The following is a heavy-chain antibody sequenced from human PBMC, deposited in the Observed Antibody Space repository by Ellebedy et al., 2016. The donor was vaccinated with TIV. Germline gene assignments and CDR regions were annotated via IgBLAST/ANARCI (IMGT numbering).Heavy chain of an antibody. CDR2: IYYSGST. CDR3: ARHGAWFGSGGYYYGMDV. Sequence: MPSETLSLTCTVSGGSISSYYWSWIRQPPGKGLEWIGYIYYSGSTNYNPSLKSRVTISVDTSKNQFSLKLSSVTAADTAVYYCARHGAWFGSGGYYYGMDVWGQGTTVTVSS. J-gene: IGHJ6*02. CDR1: GGSISSYY. D-gene: IGHD3-10*01. V-gene: IGHV4-59*08.